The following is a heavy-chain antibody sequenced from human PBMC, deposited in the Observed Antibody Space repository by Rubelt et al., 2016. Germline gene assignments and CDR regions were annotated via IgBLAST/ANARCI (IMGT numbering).Heavy chain of an antibody. Sequence: EVQLLESGGVLVQPGGSLRLSCAASGFTFSSYWMHWVRQAPRKGLVWVSRLNSDGSSTSYADSVKGRLTISRDNAKNTLYMQMSSLRAEDTAVYYCAKKDQLKAFDIWGQGTMVTVSS. CDR1: GFTFSSYW. CDR2: LNSDGSST. CDR3: AKKDQLKAFDI. V-gene: IGHV3-74*02. J-gene: IGHJ3*02.